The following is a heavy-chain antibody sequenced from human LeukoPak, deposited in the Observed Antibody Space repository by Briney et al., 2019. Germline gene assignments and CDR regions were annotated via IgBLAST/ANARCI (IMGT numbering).Heavy chain of an antibody. CDR1: GYTFIGHY. Sequence: HEASVKVSCKASGYTFIGHYIHWVRQAPGQGLEWMGWMNPDSGGTNYAQKFQDRVTMNRDTSITTAYMELSRLTSDDTAIYYCARIMEYYDFTPRGFDIWGQGTMVAVSS. CDR2: MNPDSGGT. V-gene: IGHV1-2*02. D-gene: IGHD3/OR15-3a*01. J-gene: IGHJ3*02. CDR3: ARIMEYYDFTPRGFDI.